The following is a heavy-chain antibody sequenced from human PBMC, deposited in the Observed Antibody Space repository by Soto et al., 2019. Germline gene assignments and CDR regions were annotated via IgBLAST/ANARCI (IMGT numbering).Heavy chain of an antibody. J-gene: IGHJ4*02. CDR3: ARGGMITFGRVID. Sequence: QVQLQESGPGLVKPSQTLSLTCTVSGGSISSGGYYWSWIRQHPGKGLEWIGYIYYSASTNYNPSLKSRVTISVDTSKNHFSLKLSSVTAADTAVYYCARGGMITFGRVIDWGQGTLFTVSS. CDR1: GGSISSGGYY. D-gene: IGHD3-16*02. CDR2: IYYSAST. V-gene: IGHV4-31*03.